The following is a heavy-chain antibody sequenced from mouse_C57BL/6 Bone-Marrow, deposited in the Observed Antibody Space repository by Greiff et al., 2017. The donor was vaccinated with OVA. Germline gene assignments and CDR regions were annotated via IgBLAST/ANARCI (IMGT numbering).Heavy chain of an antibody. CDR3: AMRTCAY. Sequence: QVKLQQPGADLVKPGASVKVSCKASGYTFTSYCMNWVKQRPGQSLEWIGRIHTSDRATNYNQNFKGKATFTVDKSSSTSYMHLISLTSEYLSVYYWAMRTCAYWGQGTLVTVSA. J-gene: IGHJ3*01. CDR1: GYTFTSYC. V-gene: IGHV1-74*01. CDR2: IHTSDRAT.